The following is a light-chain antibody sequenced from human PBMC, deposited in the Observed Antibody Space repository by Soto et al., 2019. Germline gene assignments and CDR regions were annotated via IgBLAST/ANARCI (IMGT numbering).Light chain of an antibody. V-gene: IGKV3-20*01. CDR3: QQYGSSPIT. J-gene: IGKJ5*01. Sequence: EIVMTQSPSTLSVSPVERATLSCRASQSVNSNLAWYQQKPGQAPRLLIYGASSRATGIPDRFSGSGSGTVFTLTISRLEPEDFAVYYCQQYGSSPITFGQGTRLEIK. CDR2: GAS. CDR1: QSVNSN.